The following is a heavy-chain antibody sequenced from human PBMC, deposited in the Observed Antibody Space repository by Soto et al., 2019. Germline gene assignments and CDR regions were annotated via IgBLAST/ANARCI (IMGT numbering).Heavy chain of an antibody. CDR2: INAGNGNT. CDR1: GYTFTSYA. D-gene: IGHD3-22*01. Sequence: ASVKVSCKASGYTFTSYAMHWVRQAPGQRLEWMGWINAGNGNTKYSQKLQGRVTLTRDTPGNTAYLELNSLISEDTAVYYCATPQDYDGCLDSWGQGTLVTVSS. CDR3: ATPQDYDGCLDS. J-gene: IGHJ4*02. V-gene: IGHV1-3*01.